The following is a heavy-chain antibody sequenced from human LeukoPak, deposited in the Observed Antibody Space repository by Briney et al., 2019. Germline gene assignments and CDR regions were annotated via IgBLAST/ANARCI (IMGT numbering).Heavy chain of an antibody. Sequence: GGSLRLSCAASGFTFSTYAMSWVRQAPGEGLEWVSGISGSGDRTYYADSVKGRFTISRDNSRTTLYLQMNSLRVEDTAVYYCAKERSSGWPFDYWGQGTLVTGSS. CDR1: GFTFSTYA. CDR3: AKERSSGWPFDY. J-gene: IGHJ4*02. CDR2: ISGSGDRT. D-gene: IGHD6-19*01. V-gene: IGHV3-23*01.